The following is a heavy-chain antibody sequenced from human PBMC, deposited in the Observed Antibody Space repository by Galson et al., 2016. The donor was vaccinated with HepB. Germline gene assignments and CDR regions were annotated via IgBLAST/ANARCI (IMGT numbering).Heavy chain of an antibody. J-gene: IGHJ6*02. CDR3: ARAPIEVDGMRHYYYGMDV. V-gene: IGHV3-48*03. Sequence: SLRLSCAASGFTFSRYEMNWVRQASGKGLEWVSYISSSGTTIYYADSVKGRFTISRDNAKNSLYLQMNSLRAEDTAVYYCARAPIEVDGMRHYYYGMDVWGQGTTVTVSS. D-gene: IGHD6-13*01. CDR2: ISSSGTTI. CDR1: GFTFSRYE.